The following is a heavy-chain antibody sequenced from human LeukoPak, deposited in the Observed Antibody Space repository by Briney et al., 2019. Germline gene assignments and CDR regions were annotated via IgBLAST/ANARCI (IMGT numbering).Heavy chain of an antibody. J-gene: IGHJ1*01. CDR3: ARAAGRCSGTTCYPEYFQH. D-gene: IGHD1/OR15-1a*01. CDR1: GVSISNYY. CDR2: WYTSGTT. V-gene: IGHV4-4*07. Sequence: SETLSLTCTVSGVSISNYYWSWIRQPAEKELEWIGRWYTSGTTNFNPSLKSRVTMSGDTSKNQLSLKLSSVTAADTAVYYCARAAGRCSGTTCYPEYFQHWGQGALVTVSS.